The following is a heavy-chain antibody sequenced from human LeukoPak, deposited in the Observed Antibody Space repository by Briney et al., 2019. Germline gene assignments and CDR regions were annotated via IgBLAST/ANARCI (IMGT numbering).Heavy chain of an antibody. Sequence: SETLSLTCTVSGESISGFYWNWIRQPPGKGLEWIGYIYYSGSTNYNPSLMSRVTISVDTSKNQFSLKLSSVTAADTAVYYCARGSYSSSWYNYYYGMDVWGQGTTVTVSS. CDR2: IYYSGST. V-gene: IGHV4-59*08. J-gene: IGHJ6*02. CDR1: GESISGFY. D-gene: IGHD6-13*01. CDR3: ARGSYSSSWYNYYYGMDV.